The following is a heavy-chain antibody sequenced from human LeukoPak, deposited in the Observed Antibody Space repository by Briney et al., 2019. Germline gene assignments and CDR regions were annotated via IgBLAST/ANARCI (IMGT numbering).Heavy chain of an antibody. J-gene: IGHJ4*02. CDR1: GGSISSYY. CDR3: ARSPLRVYGDYALFDY. V-gene: IGHV4-59*08. Sequence: SETLSLTCTVSGGSISSYYWSWIRQPPGKGLEWIGYIYYSGSTNYNPSLKSRVTISVDKSKNQFSLKLSSVTAADTAVYYCARSPLRVYGDYALFDYWGQGTLVTVSS. CDR2: IYYSGST. D-gene: IGHD4-17*01.